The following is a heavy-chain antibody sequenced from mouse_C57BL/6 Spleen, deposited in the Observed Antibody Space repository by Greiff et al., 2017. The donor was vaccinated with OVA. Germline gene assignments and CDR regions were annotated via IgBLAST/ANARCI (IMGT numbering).Heavy chain of an antibody. CDR1: GYTFTDYY. CDR3: ARRDYYDYEDYYAMDY. CDR2: INPNNGGT. J-gene: IGHJ4*01. Sequence: VQLQQSGPELVKPGASVKISCKASGYTFTDYYMNWVKQSHGKSLEWIGDINPNNGGTSYNQKFKGKATLTVDKSSSTAYMELRSLTSEDSAVYYCARRDYYDYEDYYAMDYWGQGTSVTVSS. V-gene: IGHV1-26*01. D-gene: IGHD2-4*01.